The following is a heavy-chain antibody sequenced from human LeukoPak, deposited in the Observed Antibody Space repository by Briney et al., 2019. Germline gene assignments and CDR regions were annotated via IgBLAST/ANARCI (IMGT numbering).Heavy chain of an antibody. CDR3: AKDGMATISYYFDY. V-gene: IGHV3-23*01. J-gene: IGHJ4*02. CDR2: ISGSGGST. CDR1: GFTFSSYD. D-gene: IGHD5-24*01. Sequence: GGSLTLSCAASGFTFSSYDMSWVRQAPGKGLEWVSAISGSGGSTYYADSVKGRFTISRDNSKNTLYLQMNSLRAEDTAVYYCAKDGMATISYYFDYWGQGTLVTASS.